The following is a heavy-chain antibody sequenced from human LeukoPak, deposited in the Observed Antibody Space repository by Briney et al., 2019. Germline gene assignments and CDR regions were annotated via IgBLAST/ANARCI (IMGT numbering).Heavy chain of an antibody. V-gene: IGHV3-23*01. CDR2: LNGSGGSS. CDR3: AGDILTGYYQPFDY. D-gene: IGHD3-9*01. CDR1: GFTFSDYY. J-gene: IGHJ4*02. Sequence: TGGSLRLSCAASGFTFSDYYMTWIRQAPGKGLEWVSALNGSGGSSYSADSVKGRFTISSANKKTTLYLQMNRLRDEDTDVYDCAGDILTGYYQPFDYWGQGTLVTVSS.